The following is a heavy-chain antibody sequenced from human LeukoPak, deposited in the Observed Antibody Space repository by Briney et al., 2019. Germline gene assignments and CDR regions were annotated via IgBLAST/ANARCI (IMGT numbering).Heavy chain of an antibody. CDR1: GGPFSGYY. V-gene: IGHV4-34*01. CDR3: ASRSGYYGY. Sequence: SETLSLTCAVYGGPFSGYYWSWIRQPPGKGLEWIGEINHSGSTNYNPSLKSRVTISVDTSKNQFPLKLSSVTAADTAVYYCASRSGYYGYWGQGTLVTVSS. CDR2: INHSGST. D-gene: IGHD3-22*01. J-gene: IGHJ4*02.